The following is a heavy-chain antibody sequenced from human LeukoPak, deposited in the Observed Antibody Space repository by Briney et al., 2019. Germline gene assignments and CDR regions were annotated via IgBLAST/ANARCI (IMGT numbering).Heavy chain of an antibody. CDR3: AKDIDYSGNHGADY. J-gene: IGHJ4*02. CDR1: GFTFSSYG. Sequence: GGSLRLSCAASGFTFSSYGMHWVRQAPGKGLEWVAVISYDGSNKYYADSVKGRFTISRDNSKNTLYLQMNSLRAEDTAVYYCAKDIDYSGNHGADYWAREPWSPSPQ. D-gene: IGHD4-23*01. V-gene: IGHV3-30*18. CDR2: ISYDGSNK.